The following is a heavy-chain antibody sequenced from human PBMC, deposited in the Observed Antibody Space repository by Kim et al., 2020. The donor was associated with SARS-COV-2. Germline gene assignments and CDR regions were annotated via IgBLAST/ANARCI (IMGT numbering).Heavy chain of an antibody. D-gene: IGHD6-19*01. J-gene: IGHJ6*02. CDR1: GYTFTSYG. CDR2: ISAYNGNT. CDR3: AREMGWGQWLVLGYYYYYGMDV. V-gene: IGHV1-18*01. Sequence: ASVKVSCKASGYTFTSYGISWVRQAPGQGLEWMGWISAYNGNTNYAQKLQGRVTMTTDTSTSTAYMELRSLRSDDTAVYYCAREMGWGQWLVLGYYYYYGMDVWGQGTTVTVSS.